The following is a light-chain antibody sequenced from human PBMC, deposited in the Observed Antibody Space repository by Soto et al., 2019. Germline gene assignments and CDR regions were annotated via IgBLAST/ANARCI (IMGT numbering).Light chain of an antibody. Sequence: DIQMTQSPSTLSASVGDRVTITCRASQSISIWLAWYQQKPGKAPKLLIYKATSLERGVPSRFSGSESGTEFTLTISSLQPDDFATYYCQQYNSYSVTFCQGTKVDIK. CDR2: KAT. J-gene: IGKJ1*01. CDR1: QSISIW. CDR3: QQYNSYSVT. V-gene: IGKV1-5*03.